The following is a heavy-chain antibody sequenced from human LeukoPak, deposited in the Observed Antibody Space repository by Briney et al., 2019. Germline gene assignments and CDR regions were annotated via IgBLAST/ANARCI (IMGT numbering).Heavy chain of an antibody. CDR1: GYTFTGYD. CDR3: ARAPGRYYDILLPFDP. V-gene: IGHV1-2*02. J-gene: IGHJ5*02. D-gene: IGHD3-9*01. CDR2: INPNSGGT. Sequence: ASVKVSCKASGYTFTGYDMHWVRQAPGQGLEWMAWINPNSGGTNYAQKFQGRVTMTRDTSISTAYMELSRLRSDDTAVYYCARAPGRYYDILLPFDPWGQGTLVTVSS.